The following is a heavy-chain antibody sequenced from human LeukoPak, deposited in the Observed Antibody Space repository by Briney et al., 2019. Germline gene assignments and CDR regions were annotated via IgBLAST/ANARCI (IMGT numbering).Heavy chain of an antibody. J-gene: IGHJ4*02. CDR3: ASGYYYDSSGYYALFDY. CDR2: INHSGST. V-gene: IGHV4-34*01. CDR1: GGSFSGYY. Sequence: SETLSLTCAVYGGSFSGYYWSWIRQPPGKGLEWIGEINHSGSTNYNPSLKSRVTISVDTSKNQFSLKPSSVTAADTAVYYCASGYYYDSSGYYALFDYWGQGTLVTVSS. D-gene: IGHD3-22*01.